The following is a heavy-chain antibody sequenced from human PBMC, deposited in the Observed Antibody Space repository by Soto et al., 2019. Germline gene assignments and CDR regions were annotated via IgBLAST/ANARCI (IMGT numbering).Heavy chain of an antibody. CDR3: ARTPYHYYVEY. J-gene: IGHJ4*02. D-gene: IGHD3-10*02. CDR2: IWYDGSNK. Sequence: GGSLRLSCAASGFIFSSYGMQWVRQAPGKGLGWVAVIWYDGSNKYYADSVKGRFTISRDNSKNTVYLQMNSLRADDTAVYYCARTPYHYYVEYWGQGTLVTVSS. V-gene: IGHV3-33*01. CDR1: GFIFSSYG.